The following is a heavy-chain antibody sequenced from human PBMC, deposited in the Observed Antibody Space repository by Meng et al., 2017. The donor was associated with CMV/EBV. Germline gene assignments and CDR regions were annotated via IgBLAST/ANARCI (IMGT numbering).Heavy chain of an antibody. D-gene: IGHD2-15*01. Sequence: SETLSLSCTVSGGSISSSSYYWGWIRQPPGKGLEWIGSIYYSGSTYYNPSLKSRVTISVDTSKNQFSLKLSSVTAADTAVYYCAGGALGYCSGGSCYPPYYGMDVWGQGTTVTVSS. CDR3: AGGALGYCSGGSCYPPYYGMDV. J-gene: IGHJ6*02. V-gene: IGHV4-39*07. CDR1: GGSISSSSYY. CDR2: IYYSGST.